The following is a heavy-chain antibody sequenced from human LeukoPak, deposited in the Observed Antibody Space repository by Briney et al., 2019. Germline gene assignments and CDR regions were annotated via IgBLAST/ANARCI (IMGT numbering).Heavy chain of an antibody. V-gene: IGHV3-30-3*01. CDR1: GFTFSSYA. D-gene: IGHD2-2*01. CDR2: ISYDGSNK. J-gene: IGHJ3*02. Sequence: GGSLRLSCAASGFTFSSYAMHWVRQAPGKGLEWVAVISYDGSNKYYADSVKGRFTISRDNSKNTLYLQMNSLRAEDTAVYYCASGIVVVPAAIVRWGHDAFDIWGQGTMVTVSS. CDR3: ASGIVVVPAAIVRWGHDAFDI.